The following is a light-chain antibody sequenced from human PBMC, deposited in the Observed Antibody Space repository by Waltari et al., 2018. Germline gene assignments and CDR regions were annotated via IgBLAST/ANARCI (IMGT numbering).Light chain of an antibody. CDR3: QQYKNWPLYT. Sequence: EVVMTQSPATLSVSPGDTATLSCRASQSVRTTLAWYQQKPGQAPRLLIYGASTRATGIPARFSGRGSGTEFTLTITSLQSEDVAVYYCQQYKNWPLYTFGQGTKLEVK. V-gene: IGKV3-15*01. CDR2: GAS. J-gene: IGKJ2*01. CDR1: QSVRTT.